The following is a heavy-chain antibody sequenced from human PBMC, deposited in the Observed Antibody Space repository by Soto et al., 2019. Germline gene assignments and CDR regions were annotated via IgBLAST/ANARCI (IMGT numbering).Heavy chain of an antibody. V-gene: IGHV3-74*01. D-gene: IGHD1-1*01. CDR3: ARDTNSLDY. Sequence: PGGSLRLSCAASGFTFSNYWMHWVRQAPGKGLVWVSRINTDGRYTSYADSVKGRFTISRDNAQNTLNLQMNSLRAEDTAVYYCARDTNSLDYWGQGTLVTVSS. CDR1: GFTFSNYW. CDR2: INTDGRYT. J-gene: IGHJ4*02.